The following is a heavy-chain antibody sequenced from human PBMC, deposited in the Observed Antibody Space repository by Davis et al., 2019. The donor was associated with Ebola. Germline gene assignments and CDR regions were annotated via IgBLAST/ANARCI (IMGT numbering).Heavy chain of an antibody. Sequence: PGGSLRLSCAASGFTFSDYYMSWIRQAPGKGLEWVSYINYSGGTAYYVDSVKGRFSISRDNARNSLYLQMNSLRAEDTAMYYCARGGTGYSYGYEAYWGQGTLVAVSS. CDR3: ARGGTGYSYGYEAY. CDR1: GFTFSDYY. J-gene: IGHJ4*02. D-gene: IGHD5-18*01. V-gene: IGHV3-11*01. CDR2: INYSGGTA.